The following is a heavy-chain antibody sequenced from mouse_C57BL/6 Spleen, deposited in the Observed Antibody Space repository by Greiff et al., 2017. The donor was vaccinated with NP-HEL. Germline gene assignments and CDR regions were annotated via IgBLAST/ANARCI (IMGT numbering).Heavy chain of an antibody. CDR1: GFTFSSYT. Sequence: DVHLVESGGGLVKPGGSLKLSCAASGFTFSSYTMSWVRQTPEKRLEWVATISGGGGNTYYPDSVKGRFTISRDNAKNTLYLQMSSLRSEDTALYYCARHGPAWFAYWGQGTLVTVSA. J-gene: IGHJ3*01. CDR2: ISGGGGNT. CDR3: ARHGPAWFAY. V-gene: IGHV5-9*01.